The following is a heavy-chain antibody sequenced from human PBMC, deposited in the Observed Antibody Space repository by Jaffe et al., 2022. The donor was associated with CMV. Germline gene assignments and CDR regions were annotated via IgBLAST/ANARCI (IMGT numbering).Heavy chain of an antibody. CDR3: ARDGDYYDSSGPLSGMDV. CDR1: GFTFSSYW. Sequence: EVQLVESGGGLVQPGGSLRLSCAASGFTFSSYWMSWVRQAPGKGLEWVANIKQDGSEKYYVDSVKGRFTISRDNAKNSLYLQMNSLRAEDTAVYYCARDGDYYDSSGPLSGMDVWGQGTTVTVSS. J-gene: IGHJ6*02. V-gene: IGHV3-7*01. D-gene: IGHD3-22*01. CDR2: IKQDGSEK.